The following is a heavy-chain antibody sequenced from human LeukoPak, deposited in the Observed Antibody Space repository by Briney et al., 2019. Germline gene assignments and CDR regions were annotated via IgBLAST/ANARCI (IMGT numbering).Heavy chain of an antibody. CDR3: ARDQITMVRGFDY. V-gene: IGHV4-30-4*01. J-gene: IGHJ4*02. Sequence: NPSQTLSLTCTVSGVSISSGDYYWSWIRQPPGKGLEWIGYIYYSGSTYYNPSLKSRVTISVDTSKNQFSLKLSSVTAADTAVYYCARDQITMVRGFDYWGQGTLVTVSS. CDR2: IYYSGST. D-gene: IGHD3-10*01. CDR1: GVSISSGDYY.